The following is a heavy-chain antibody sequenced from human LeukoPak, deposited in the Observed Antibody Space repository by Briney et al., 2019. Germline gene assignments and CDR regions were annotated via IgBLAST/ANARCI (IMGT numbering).Heavy chain of an antibody. D-gene: IGHD2-2*02. CDR3: ARSPLVPATAIPGDVY. CDR1: GGSFSGYY. Sequence: SETLSLTCAVYGGSFSGYYWSWIRQPPGKGLEWIGEINHSGSTNYNPSLKSRVTISVDTSKNQFSLKLGSVTAADTAVYYCARSPLVPATAIPGDVYWGQGTLVTVSS. V-gene: IGHV4-34*01. CDR2: INHSGST. J-gene: IGHJ4*02.